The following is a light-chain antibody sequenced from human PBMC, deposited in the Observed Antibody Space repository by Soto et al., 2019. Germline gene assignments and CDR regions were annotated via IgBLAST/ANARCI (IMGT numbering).Light chain of an antibody. V-gene: IGKV1-12*01. Sequence: DIQMTQSPSSVSASVGDRVTFTCRASQGISNWLAWYQQKAGRAPKLLIAGASNLQSGVPSRFSGSRSGTDFNLTISSLQPVDFATYYCQQANRFPITVGQGTRLEIK. CDR2: GAS. J-gene: IGKJ5*01. CDR1: QGISNW. CDR3: QQANRFPIT.